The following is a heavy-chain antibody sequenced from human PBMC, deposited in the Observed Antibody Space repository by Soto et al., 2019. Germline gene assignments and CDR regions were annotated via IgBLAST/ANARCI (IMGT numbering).Heavy chain of an antibody. J-gene: IGHJ4*02. CDR3: ARDDAGYFGRYYFDY. CDR2: IKQDGSEK. Sequence: GGSLRLSCAASGFTFSSYWMSWVRQAPGKGLEWVANIKQDGSEKYYVDSVKGRFTISRDNAKNSLYLQMNSLRAEDTAVYYCARDDAGYFGRYYFDYWGQGTLVTVSS. V-gene: IGHV3-7*05. D-gene: IGHD6-25*01. CDR1: GFTFSSYW.